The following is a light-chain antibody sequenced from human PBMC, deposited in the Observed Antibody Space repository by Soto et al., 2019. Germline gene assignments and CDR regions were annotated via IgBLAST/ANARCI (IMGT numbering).Light chain of an antibody. Sequence: DIQMTQSPSSLSASVGDRVTITCRASQGISSSLAWYQQKPGNAPKLLIYAASTLQSWVPSRFSGSGSGTDFPLPISSLQPDDFATFSCEKYDRVPWTFGPGSKVEIK. V-gene: IGKV1-27*01. J-gene: IGKJ3*01. CDR1: QGISSS. CDR2: AAS. CDR3: EKYDRVPWT.